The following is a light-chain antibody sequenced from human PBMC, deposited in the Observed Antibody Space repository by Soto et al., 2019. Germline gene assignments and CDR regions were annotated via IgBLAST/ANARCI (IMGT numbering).Light chain of an antibody. Sequence: ESVVTQCPATLSFSPLERATLSXGASQSVRINLGLYQQKPVKAPRVLLYDQSNRATGIQARLIGSGSGKDFTLNISSLEPEEFAVYYCKQRSNWQGATFGGGTKVDIK. V-gene: IGKV3-11*01. CDR3: KQRSNWQGAT. CDR2: DQS. CDR1: QSVRIN. J-gene: IGKJ4*01.